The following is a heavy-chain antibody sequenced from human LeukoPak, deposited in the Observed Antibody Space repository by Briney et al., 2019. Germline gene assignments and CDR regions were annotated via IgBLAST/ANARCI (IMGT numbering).Heavy chain of an antibody. CDR3: ARNTRVRGVTHYYYYGMDV. J-gene: IGHJ6*04. Sequence: GESLKISCKGSGYSFTSYWIGWVRQMPGKGLEWMGIIYPGDSDTRYSPSFQGQVTISADKSISTAHLQWSSLKASDTAMYYCARNTRVRGVTHYYYYGMDVWGKGTTVTVSS. CDR2: IYPGDSDT. D-gene: IGHD3-10*01. CDR1: GYSFTSYW. V-gene: IGHV5-51*01.